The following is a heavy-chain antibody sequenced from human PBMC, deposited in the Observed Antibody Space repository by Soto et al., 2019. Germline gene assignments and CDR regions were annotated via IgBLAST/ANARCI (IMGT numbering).Heavy chain of an antibody. D-gene: IGHD3-22*01. Sequence: GGSLRLSCAASGFTFSSYGMSWVGQSPGKGLEWVSAISGSGGSTYYADSVKGRFTISRDDSKNTLYLQMNSLKTEDTAVYYCTTFGWGYDSSGSTWMYFDYWGQGTLVTVSS. CDR1: GFTFSSYG. J-gene: IGHJ4*02. CDR2: ISGSGGST. V-gene: IGHV3-23*01. CDR3: TTFGWGYDSSGSTWMYFDY.